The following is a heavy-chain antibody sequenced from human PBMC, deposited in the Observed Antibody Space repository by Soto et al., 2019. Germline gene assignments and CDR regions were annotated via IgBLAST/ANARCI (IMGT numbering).Heavy chain of an antibody. CDR1: GFTFSSYW. V-gene: IGHV3-74*01. CDR2: INSDGSST. CDR3: ATDNRPKNLYYYYYYYMDV. Sequence: GGSLRLSCAASGFTFSSYWMHWVRQAPGKGLVWVSRINSDGSSTSYADSVKGRFTISRDNAKNTLYLQMNSLRAEDTAVYYCATDNRPKNLYYYYYYYMDVWGKGTTVTVSS. J-gene: IGHJ6*03.